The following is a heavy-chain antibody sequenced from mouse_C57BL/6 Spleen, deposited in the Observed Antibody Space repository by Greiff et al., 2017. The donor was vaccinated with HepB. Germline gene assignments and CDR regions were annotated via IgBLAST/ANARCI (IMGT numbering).Heavy chain of an antibody. CDR2: ISSGSSTI. D-gene: IGHD2-5*01. CDR3: ARGSNYVFAY. CDR1: GFTFSDYG. Sequence: EVMLVESGGGLVKPGGSLKLSCAASGFTFSDYGMHWVRQAPEKGLEWVAYISSGSSTIYYADTVKGRFTISRDNAKNTLFLQMTSLRSEDTAMYYCARGSNYVFAYWGQGTLVTVSA. J-gene: IGHJ3*01. V-gene: IGHV5-17*01.